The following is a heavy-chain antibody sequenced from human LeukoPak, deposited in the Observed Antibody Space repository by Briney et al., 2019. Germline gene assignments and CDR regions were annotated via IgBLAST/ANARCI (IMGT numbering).Heavy chain of an antibody. V-gene: IGHV1-2*02. J-gene: IGHJ6*02. Sequence: ASVKVSCKASGYTFTNYYIQWVRQAPGQGLEWMGWINPSSGGTNYALKFQGRVIMTRDTSITTAYMELTGLSSDDTALYYWARDPTLLIEHFHAMDVWGQGTTVTV. CDR1: GYTFTNYY. CDR2: INPSSGGT. CDR3: ARDPTLLIEHFHAMDV. D-gene: IGHD3-16*01.